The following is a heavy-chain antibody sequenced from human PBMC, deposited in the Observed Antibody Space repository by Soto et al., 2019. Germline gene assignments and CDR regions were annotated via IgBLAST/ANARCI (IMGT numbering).Heavy chain of an antibody. CDR2: IFHTGGT. J-gene: IGHJ4*02. CDR1: SDSIAGENW. CDR3: ARVFSSGSGWMYYFDF. Sequence: QVQLQESGPGLVKPSETLSLTCTVSSDSIAGENWWSWVRQPPGMGLEWIGEIFHTGGTNYNPSLKSRVTXXXXXXXXXXXXXXXXXXXXXXXXYYCARVFSSGSGWMYYFDFWGQGTLVSVSS. V-gene: IGHV4-4*02. D-gene: IGHD2-21*01.